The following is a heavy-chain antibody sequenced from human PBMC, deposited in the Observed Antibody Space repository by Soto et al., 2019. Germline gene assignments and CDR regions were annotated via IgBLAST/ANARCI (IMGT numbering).Heavy chain of an antibody. Sequence: EVQLVESGGGLVQPGGSLRLSCAVSGLTFSDHYMGWVRQAPGKGLDWVGRIRDRVHSYSTEYAASVKGRFTISRADSRIAMYLQMNSLKMEYTAVWYCVSLWSVTGSRDYWGRGTLVTVSS. CDR1: GLTFSDHY. J-gene: IGHJ4*02. CDR2: IRDRVHSYST. D-gene: IGHD1-20*01. V-gene: IGHV3-72*01. CDR3: VSLWSVTGSRDY.